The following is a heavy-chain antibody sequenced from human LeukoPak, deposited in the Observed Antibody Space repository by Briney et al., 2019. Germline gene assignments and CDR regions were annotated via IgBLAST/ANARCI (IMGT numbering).Heavy chain of an antibody. Sequence: GGSLRLSCAASGFTFSNAWMSWVRQAPGKGLEWVGRIKSKTDGGTTDYAAPVKGRFTISRDDSKNTLYLQMNSLKTEDTAVYYCTTDYEPGSGIYYFDYWGQGTLVTVSS. J-gene: IGHJ4*02. CDR1: GFTFSNAW. V-gene: IGHV3-15*01. CDR2: IKSKTDGGTT. CDR3: TTDYEPGSGIYYFDY. D-gene: IGHD2-15*01.